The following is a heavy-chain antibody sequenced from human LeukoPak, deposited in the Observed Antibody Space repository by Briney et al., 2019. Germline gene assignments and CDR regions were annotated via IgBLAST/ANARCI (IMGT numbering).Heavy chain of an antibody. V-gene: IGHV3-23*01. CDR3: AKVPYDSSGYYYFHY. Sequence: PGGSLRLSCAASGFTFSSYAMSWVRQAPGKGLEWVSAISGSGASTYYADSVKGRFTISRDNSKNTLYLQMNSLRAEDTAVYYCAKVPYDSSGYYYFHYWGQGTLVTVSS. CDR1: GFTFSSYA. J-gene: IGHJ4*02. CDR2: ISGSGAST. D-gene: IGHD3-22*01.